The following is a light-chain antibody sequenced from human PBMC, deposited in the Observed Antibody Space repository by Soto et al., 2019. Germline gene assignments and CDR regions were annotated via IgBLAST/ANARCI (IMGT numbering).Light chain of an antibody. V-gene: IGLV2-8*01. J-gene: IGLJ3*02. CDR3: CSYAGTTTWV. CDR2: EVS. Sequence: QSALTQPPSASGSPGQSVTISCTGTSSDVGGYNYVSWYQQQPGKAPKLMIFEVSKRPSGVSSRFSASKSGNTASLTISGVQAEDEADYYCCSYAGTTTWVFGGGTKLTVL. CDR1: SSDVGGYNY.